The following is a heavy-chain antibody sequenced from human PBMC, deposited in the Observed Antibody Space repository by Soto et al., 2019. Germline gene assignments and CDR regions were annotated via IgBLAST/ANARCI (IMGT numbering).Heavy chain of an antibody. J-gene: IGHJ5*02. V-gene: IGHV1-3*01. Sequence: GASVKVSCKASGYTFTGFSLHWVRQAPGQRLEWMGWINAGSGNTKYSQKFQGRATITRDTSASTAYMELSSLTSEDAAIYYCARAISGYVTWGQGTLVTVSS. CDR1: GYTFTGFS. CDR3: ARAISGYVT. D-gene: IGHD5-12*01. CDR2: INAGSGNT.